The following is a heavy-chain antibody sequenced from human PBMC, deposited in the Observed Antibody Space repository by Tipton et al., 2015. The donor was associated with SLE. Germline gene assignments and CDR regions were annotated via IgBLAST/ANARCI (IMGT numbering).Heavy chain of an antibody. D-gene: IGHD7-27*01. J-gene: IGHJ4*02. CDR3: ARDSLGLFDY. CDR1: GGSISGSYY. Sequence: TLSLTCSVSGGSISGSYYWSWIRQPPGKGLEWIGYIDYRGTTKYHPSLKSRASILLDMSKRQFSLSLRSVTAADTAVYYCARDSLGLFDYWGQGILVTVSS. CDR2: IDYRGTT. V-gene: IGHV4-61*01.